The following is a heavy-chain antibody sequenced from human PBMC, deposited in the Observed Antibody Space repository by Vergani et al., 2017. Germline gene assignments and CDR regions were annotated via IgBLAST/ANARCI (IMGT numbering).Heavy chain of an antibody. Sequence: QVQLQESGPGLVKPSETLSLTCTVSGGSISSYYWSWIRQPPGKGLEWIGYIYYSGSTNYNPSLKSRVTISVDTYKNQFSLKLSSVTAADTAVYYCAREPGIAAAVPYYYYGMDVWGQGTTVTVSS. CDR3: AREPGIAAAVPYYYYGMDV. CDR1: GGSISSYY. CDR2: IYYSGST. D-gene: IGHD6-13*01. V-gene: IGHV4-59*01. J-gene: IGHJ6*02.